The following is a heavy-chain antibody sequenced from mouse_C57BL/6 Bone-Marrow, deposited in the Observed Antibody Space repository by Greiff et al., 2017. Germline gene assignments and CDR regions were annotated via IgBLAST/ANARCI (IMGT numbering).Heavy chain of an antibody. Sequence: VQLQQSGPGLVKPSQSLSLTCSVTGYSITSGYYWNWLRQFPGNKLEWMGYISYDGSNNYNPSLKNRISITRDTSKNQFFLKLNSVTTEDTATYYCARDLEGYWGQGTTLTVSS. J-gene: IGHJ2*01. V-gene: IGHV3-6*01. CDR2: ISYDGSN. CDR3: ARDLEGY. CDR1: GYSITSGYY.